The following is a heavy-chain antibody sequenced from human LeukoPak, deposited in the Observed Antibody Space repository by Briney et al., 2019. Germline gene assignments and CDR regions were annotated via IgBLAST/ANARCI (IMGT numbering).Heavy chain of an antibody. J-gene: IGHJ6*03. D-gene: IGHD3-3*01. CDR2: IYSSGST. CDR3: ARVVVFGVVSSDYYYYYMDV. CDR1: GGSISSYY. Sequence: SETLSLTCTVSGGSISSYYWSWIRQPAGKGLEWIGRIYSSGSTNYNPSLKSRVTMSVDTSKNQFSLKLSSVTATDTAVYYCARVVVFGVVSSDYYYYYMDVWGKGTTVTVSS. V-gene: IGHV4-4*07.